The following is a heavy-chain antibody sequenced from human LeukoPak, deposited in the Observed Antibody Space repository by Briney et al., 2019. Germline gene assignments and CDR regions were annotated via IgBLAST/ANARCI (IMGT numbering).Heavy chain of an antibody. J-gene: IGHJ4*02. CDR2: IIPIFGTA. V-gene: IGHV1-69*13. CDR3: ARSRSPYYYDSSGYGLVDY. CDR1: GGTFSSYA. Sequence: SVKVSCKASGGTFSSYAISWVRQAPGQGLEWMGGIIPIFGTANYAQKFQGRVTITADESTSTAYMALSSLRSEDTAVYYCARSRSPYYYDSSGYGLVDYWGQGTLVTVSS. D-gene: IGHD3-22*01.